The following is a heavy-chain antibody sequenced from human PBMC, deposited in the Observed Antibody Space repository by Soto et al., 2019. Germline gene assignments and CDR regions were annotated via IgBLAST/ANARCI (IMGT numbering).Heavy chain of an antibody. CDR1: GYSFTSYW. Sequence: GESLKISGKGSGYSFTSYWISWVRQMPGKGLEWMGRIDPSDSYTNYSPSFQGHVTISADKSISTAYLQWSSLKASDTAMYYCARLAMVRGVPTYGIDVWGQGTTVTVSS. D-gene: IGHD3-10*01. J-gene: IGHJ6*02. CDR2: IDPSDSYT. V-gene: IGHV5-10-1*01. CDR3: ARLAMVRGVPTYGIDV.